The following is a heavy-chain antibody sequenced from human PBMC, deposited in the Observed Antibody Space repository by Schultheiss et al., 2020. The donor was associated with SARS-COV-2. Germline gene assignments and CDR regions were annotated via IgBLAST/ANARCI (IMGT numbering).Heavy chain of an antibody. CDR2: ISYDGSNK. J-gene: IGHJ4*02. Sequence: GESLKISCAASGFTFTSYAMHWVRQAPGKGLEWVAVISYDGSNKYYADSVKGRFTISRDNAKNSLYLQMNSLRAEDTAVYYCAKGDRPGYCSGGSCYPFDYWGQGTLVTVSS. D-gene: IGHD2-15*01. CDR1: GFTFTSYA. V-gene: IGHV3-30*04. CDR3: AKGDRPGYCSGGSCYPFDY.